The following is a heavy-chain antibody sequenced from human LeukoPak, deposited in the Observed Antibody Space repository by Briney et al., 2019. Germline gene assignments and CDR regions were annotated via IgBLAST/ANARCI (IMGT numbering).Heavy chain of an antibody. CDR2: ISGTSSTI. J-gene: IGHJ4*02. D-gene: IGHD1-26*01. CDR1: GFTFSSSS. CDR3: ARLKEWESLDY. Sequence: GGSLRLSCAASGFTFSSSSMNWVRQAPGKGLEWVSYISGTSSTIYYADSVKGRFTISRDNAKNSLYLQMNSLRAEDTAVYYCARLKEWESLDYWGQGTLVTVSS. V-gene: IGHV3-48*04.